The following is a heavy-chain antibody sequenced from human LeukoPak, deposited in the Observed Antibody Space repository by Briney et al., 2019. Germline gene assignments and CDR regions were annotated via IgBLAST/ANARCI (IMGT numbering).Heavy chain of an antibody. J-gene: IGHJ5*02. Sequence: ASVKVSCKASGYTFTSYDINWVRQATGQGLEWMGWMNPNSGNTGYAQKFQGRVTMTRNTSISTAYMELSSLRSEDTAVYYCARVYSSGWYFWFDPWGQGTLVTVSS. CDR3: ARVYSSGWYFWFDP. V-gene: IGHV1-8*01. CDR2: MNPNSGNT. D-gene: IGHD6-19*01. CDR1: GYTFTSYD.